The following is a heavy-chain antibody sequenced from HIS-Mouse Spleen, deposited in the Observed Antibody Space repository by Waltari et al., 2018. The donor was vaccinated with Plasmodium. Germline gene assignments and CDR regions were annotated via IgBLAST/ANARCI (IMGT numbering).Heavy chain of an antibody. CDR1: GGFIISSSYY. D-gene: IGHD3-3*01. CDR2: IYFSGST. CDR3: ARQLAYYDFWSGYSRGYYFDY. J-gene: IGHJ4*02. V-gene: IGHV4-39*01. Sequence: QLQLHESGPGLVKPSETLPLTCTVPGGFIISSSYYWVWFRPPPGKGLEWIGSIYFSGSTYYNPSLKSRVTISVDTSKNQFSLKLSSVTAADTAVYYCARQLAYYDFWSGYSRGYYFDYWGQGTLVTVSS.